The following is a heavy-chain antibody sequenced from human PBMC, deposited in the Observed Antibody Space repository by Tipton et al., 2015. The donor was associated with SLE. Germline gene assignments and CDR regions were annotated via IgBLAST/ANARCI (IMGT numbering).Heavy chain of an antibody. CDR3: ATSASYSRSWYNY. CDR2: VYYSGST. CDR1: GASIRSYC. Sequence: PGLVKPSETLSLTCTVSGASIRSYCWSWIRQPPGKGLEWIGYVYYSGSTNYNPSLKSRVTISDDTSKNQFSLRLTSVTAADTAVYYCATSASYSRSWYNYWGQGTLVTVSS. D-gene: IGHD6-13*01. V-gene: IGHV4-59*01. J-gene: IGHJ4*02.